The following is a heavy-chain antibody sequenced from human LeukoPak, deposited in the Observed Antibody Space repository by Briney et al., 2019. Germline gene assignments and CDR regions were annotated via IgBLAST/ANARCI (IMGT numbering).Heavy chain of an antibody. CDR1: GSRFTSYW. J-gene: IGHJ3*02. V-gene: IGHV5-51*01. CDR3: ASGLITIFGVAPGAFDI. Sequence: GESLKISCKGSGSRFTSYWIGWVRLLPGKGLEWMGIIYPGDSDTRYSPSFQGQVTISADKSISTAYLQWSSLKASDTAMYYCASGLITIFGVAPGAFDIWGQGTMVTVSS. D-gene: IGHD3-3*01. CDR2: IYPGDSDT.